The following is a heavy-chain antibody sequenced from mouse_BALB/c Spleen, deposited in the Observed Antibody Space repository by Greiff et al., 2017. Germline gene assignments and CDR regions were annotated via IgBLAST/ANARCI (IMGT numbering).Heavy chain of an antibody. CDR1: GFTSSSYG. D-gene: IGHD2-4*01. V-gene: IGHV5-6-3*01. CDR2: INSNGGST. J-gene: IGHJ4*01. CDR3: ARRDYDGGGYAMDY. Sequence: EVQGVESGGGLVQPGGSLKLSCAASGFTSSSYGMSWVRQTPDKRLELVATINSNGGSTYYPDSVKGRFTISRDNAKNTLYLQMSSLKSEDTAMYYCARRDYDGGGYAMDYWGQGTSVTVSS.